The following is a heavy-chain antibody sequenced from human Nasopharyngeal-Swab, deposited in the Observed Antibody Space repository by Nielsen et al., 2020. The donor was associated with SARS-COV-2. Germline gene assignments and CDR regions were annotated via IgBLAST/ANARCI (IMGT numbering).Heavy chain of an antibody. CDR1: GFTFSSYW. Sequence: GESLKISCAASGFTFSSYWMSWVRQAPGKGLEWVSHVYSDGKAYYADSVRGRFTISRDDSKNTLFLQMNSLRAEDTAVYYCARDLRISGTTADALDIWGQGTMVTVSS. V-gene: IGHV3-53*01. CDR2: VYSDGKA. D-gene: IGHD1-7*01. J-gene: IGHJ3*02. CDR3: ARDLRISGTTADALDI.